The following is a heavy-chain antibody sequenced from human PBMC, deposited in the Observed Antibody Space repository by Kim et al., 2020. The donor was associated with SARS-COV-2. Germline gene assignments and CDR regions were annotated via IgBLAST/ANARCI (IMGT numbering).Heavy chain of an antibody. CDR1: GFTFRAYN. CDR3: ARYEVANSSYGMDV. D-gene: IGHD5-12*01. V-gene: IGHV3-21*06. Sequence: GGSLRLSCVASGFTFRAYNMHWVRQAPGKGLEWVSSINTTGTYIQYADSVKGRFTVSRDNAKNSLYLQMSSLRVEDMAVYYCARYEVANSSYGMDVWGQGNTVTVSS. J-gene: IGHJ6*02. CDR2: INTTGTYI.